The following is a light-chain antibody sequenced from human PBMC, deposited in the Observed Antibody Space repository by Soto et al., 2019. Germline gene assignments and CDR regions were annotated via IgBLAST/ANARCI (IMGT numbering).Light chain of an antibody. CDR3: QQRSNWPPLT. J-gene: IGKJ4*01. CDR2: DAS. V-gene: IGKV3-11*01. Sequence: EIVLTQSPATLSLSPGERATLSCRASQSVSSYLAWYQQKPGQAPRLLLYDASNRATGIPARFSGSGSGTDFTLTISSLEPEDFALYYCQQRSNWPPLTVGGGTKVEIK. CDR1: QSVSSY.